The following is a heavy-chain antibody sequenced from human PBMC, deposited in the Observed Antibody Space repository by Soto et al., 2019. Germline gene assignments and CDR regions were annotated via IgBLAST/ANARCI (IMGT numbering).Heavy chain of an antibody. V-gene: IGHV1-8*01. CDR3: ARASTGGWLDYYYYGMDV. Sequence: ASVKVSCKASGYTFTSYDIKWVRQATGQGLEWMGWMNPNSGNTGYAQKFQGRVTMTRNTSISTAYMELSSLRSEDTAVYYCARASTGGWLDYYYYGMDVWGQGTTVTVYS. CDR2: MNPNSGNT. CDR1: GYTFTSYD. D-gene: IGHD6-19*01. J-gene: IGHJ6*02.